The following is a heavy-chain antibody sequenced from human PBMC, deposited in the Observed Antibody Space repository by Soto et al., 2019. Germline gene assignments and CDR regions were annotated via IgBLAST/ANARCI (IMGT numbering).Heavy chain of an antibody. Sequence: GESLKISCKGSGYSFTSYWIGWVRQMPGKGLEWMGIIYPGDSDTRYSPSFQGQVTISADKSISTAYLQWSSLKASDTAMYYCARQSHYCSGGSCYITYGMDVWGQGTTVTVSS. CDR1: GYSFTSYW. D-gene: IGHD2-15*01. CDR3: ARQSHYCSGGSCYITYGMDV. CDR2: IYPGDSDT. J-gene: IGHJ6*02. V-gene: IGHV5-51*01.